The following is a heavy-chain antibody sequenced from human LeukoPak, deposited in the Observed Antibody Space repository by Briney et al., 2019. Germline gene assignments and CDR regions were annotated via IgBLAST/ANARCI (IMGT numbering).Heavy chain of an antibody. CDR1: GFTFSNHW. CDR2: IKRDGRDK. D-gene: IGHD1-20*01. Sequence: GGSLRLSCVASGFTFSNHWMSWVRQAPGKGLEWVANIKRDGRDKNSVDSVKGRFTISRDNAKNSMFLQMNSLRVEDTAVYYCARESRITGTTTSGFDIWGQGTMVTVSS. CDR3: ARESRITGTTTSGFDI. J-gene: IGHJ3*02. V-gene: IGHV3-7*01.